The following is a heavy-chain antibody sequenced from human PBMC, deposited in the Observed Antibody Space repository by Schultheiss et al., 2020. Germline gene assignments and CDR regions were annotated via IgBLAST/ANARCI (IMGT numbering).Heavy chain of an antibody. CDR1: GFTFSSYA. J-gene: IGHJ2*01. CDR3: ARVGYDILTGYQDPNWYFDL. D-gene: IGHD3-9*01. V-gene: IGHV3-30*04. Sequence: SCAASGFTFSSYAMHWVRQAPGKGLEWVAVISYDGSNKYYADSVKGRFTISRDNSKNTLYLQMNSLRAEDTAVYYCARVGYDILTGYQDPNWYFDLWGRGTLVTVSS. CDR2: ISYDGSNK.